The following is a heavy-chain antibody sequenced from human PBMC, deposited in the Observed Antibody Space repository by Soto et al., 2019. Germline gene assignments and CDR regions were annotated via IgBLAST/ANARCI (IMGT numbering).Heavy chain of an antibody. J-gene: IGHJ4*02. Sequence: QVQLQESGPGLVKPSQTLSLTCAVSGGSISSGSYYWSWIRQHPGKGLEWIGYIYYSGTTYYNPTIKSQITISVATSKNQCSLKLSSVAAADTTVYYCATEVKGGYYFHYWGQGTLVTVSS. CDR2: IYYSGTT. CDR3: ATEVKGGYYFHY. CDR1: GGSISSGSYY. V-gene: IGHV4-31*11.